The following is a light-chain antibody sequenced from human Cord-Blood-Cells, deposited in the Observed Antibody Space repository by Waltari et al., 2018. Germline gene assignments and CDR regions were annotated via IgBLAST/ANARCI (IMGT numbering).Light chain of an antibody. CDR1: SSDVGGYNY. J-gene: IGLJ3*02. CDR2: EVS. Sequence: QSALTQPASVSGSPGQSLTISCTGTSSDVGGYNYVSWYQKHPGKAPKLMIYEVSNRPSGVANRVSGSNSGNTASLTISGLHAEDEADYYCSSYTSSSTWVFGGGTKLAVL. CDR3: SSYTSSSTWV. V-gene: IGLV2-14*01.